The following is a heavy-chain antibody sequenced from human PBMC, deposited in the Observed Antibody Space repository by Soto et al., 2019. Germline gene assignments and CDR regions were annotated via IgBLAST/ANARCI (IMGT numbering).Heavy chain of an antibody. V-gene: IGHV4-34*01. Sequence: QVQLQQWGAGLLKPSETLSLTCAVYGGSFSGYYWSWIRQPPGKGLEWIGEINHSGSTNYNPSLKSRVTISVDTSKNQFSLKLSSVTAADTAVYYCAIDYGDYIDYWGQGTLVTVSS. J-gene: IGHJ4*02. CDR1: GGSFSGYY. D-gene: IGHD4-17*01. CDR2: INHSGST. CDR3: AIDYGDYIDY.